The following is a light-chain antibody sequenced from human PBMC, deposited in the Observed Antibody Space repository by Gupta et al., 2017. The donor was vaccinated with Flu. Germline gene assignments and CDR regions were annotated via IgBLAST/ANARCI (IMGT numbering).Light chain of an antibody. CDR2: QVS. V-gene: IGKV2-30*01. CDR1: QNLVYSDGNTY. J-gene: IGKJ1*01. CDR3: MQGAHWPWA. Sequence: VTLGQPASISSTSTQNLVYSDGNTYLHWFQQRPGQSPRRLIYQVSYRDSGVPDRFSGSGSGTDCTLKISRVEAEDVGIYFCMQGAHWPWAFGQGTKVEIK.